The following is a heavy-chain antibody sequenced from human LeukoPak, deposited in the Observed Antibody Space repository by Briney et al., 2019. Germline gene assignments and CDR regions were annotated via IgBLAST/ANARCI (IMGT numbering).Heavy chain of an antibody. D-gene: IGHD3-9*01. CDR3: ARGGGLTGPLDAFDI. Sequence: ASVKVSCKASGYTFTGYYMHWVRQAPGQGLEWMGWINPNSGGTNYAQKFQGWVTMTRDTSISTAYMELSRLRSDDTAVYYCARGGGLTGPLDAFDIWGQGTMVTVSS. V-gene: IGHV1-2*04. J-gene: IGHJ3*02. CDR1: GYTFTGYY. CDR2: INPNSGGT.